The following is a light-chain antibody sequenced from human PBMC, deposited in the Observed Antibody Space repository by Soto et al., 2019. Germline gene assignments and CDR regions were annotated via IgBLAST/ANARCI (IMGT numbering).Light chain of an antibody. CDR2: DVS. J-gene: IGLJ1*01. Sequence: QSALTQPRSVSGSPGQSVTISCTGTSSDVGGYNYVSWYQQHPGKAPKLMIYDVSKRPSGVPDRFSGTKSGNTASLTISGLQPEDEADYYCCSYAGSDVFGTGTKVTVL. V-gene: IGLV2-11*01. CDR3: CSYAGSDV. CDR1: SSDVGGYNY.